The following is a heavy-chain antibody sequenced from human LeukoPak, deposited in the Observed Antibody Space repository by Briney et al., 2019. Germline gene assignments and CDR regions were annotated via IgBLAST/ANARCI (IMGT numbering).Heavy chain of an antibody. D-gene: IGHD6-19*01. J-gene: IGHJ3*02. CDR3: ASWAAVADPDAFDI. CDR2: ISAYNGNT. Sequence: ASVKVSCKASGYTFTSYGISWVRQAPGQGLEWMGWISAYNGNTNYAQKLQGRATMTTDTSTSTAYMELRSLRSDDTAVYYCASWAAVADPDAFDIWGQGTMVTVSS. V-gene: IGHV1-18*01. CDR1: GYTFTSYG.